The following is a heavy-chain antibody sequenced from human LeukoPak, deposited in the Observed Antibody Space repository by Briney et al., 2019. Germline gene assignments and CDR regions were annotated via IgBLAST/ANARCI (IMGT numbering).Heavy chain of an antibody. J-gene: IGHJ4*02. CDR3: ASLQIKYGGGWYADH. V-gene: IGHV4-4*07. CDR2: IYTSGST. CDR1: GGSISSYY. Sequence: SETLSLTCTVSGGSISSYYWSWIRQPAGKGLEWIGRIYTSGSTNYNPSLKSRVAMSVDTSKNQFSLKLNSVTAADTAVYYCASLQIKYGGGWYADHWGQGTLVTVSS. D-gene: IGHD6-19*01.